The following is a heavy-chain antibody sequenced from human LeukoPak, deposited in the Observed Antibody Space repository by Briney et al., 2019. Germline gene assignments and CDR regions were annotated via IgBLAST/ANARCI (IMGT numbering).Heavy chain of an antibody. V-gene: IGHV4-39*02. J-gene: IGHJ4*02. D-gene: IGHD1-26*01. CDR2: VYYDGNT. CDR1: GGSINRSSYY. CDR3: TKDSGHHRTGC. Sequence: KPSETLSLTCSVSGGSINRSSYYWGWIRQAPGKGLEWIGSVYYDGNTYYNPNPSLKSRATVSMDTSRNQFSLKLRSVTAADTAVYYCTKDSGHHRTGCWGQGTLVTVSS.